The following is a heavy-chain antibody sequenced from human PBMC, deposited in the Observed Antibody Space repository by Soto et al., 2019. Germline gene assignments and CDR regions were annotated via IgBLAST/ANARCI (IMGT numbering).Heavy chain of an antibody. J-gene: IGHJ6*02. CDR1: GGSISSTIHY. Sequence: SETLSLTCSVSGGSISSTIHYWGWIRQPPGKGLEWIGSIYYNGSAFYNPSLKSRVTISVDTSKTQFSLKLRSVTAADTAVYYCARTARGSGGSCYGMDVWGQGTTVT. D-gene: IGHD2-15*01. V-gene: IGHV4-39*01. CDR3: ARTARGSGGSCYGMDV. CDR2: IYYNGSA.